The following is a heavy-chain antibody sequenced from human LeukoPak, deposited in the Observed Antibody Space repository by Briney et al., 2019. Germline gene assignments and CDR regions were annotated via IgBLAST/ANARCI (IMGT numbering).Heavy chain of an antibody. D-gene: IGHD6-19*01. J-gene: IGHJ6*03. V-gene: IGHV1-3*02. CDR3: ARAPTPRLRIAVAGTRRDQNKRREHYYYYYYMDV. CDR1: GYTFTSYA. CDR2: SNAGNGNT. Sequence: WASVKVSCKASGYTFTSYAMHWVRQAPGQRLEWMGWSNAGNGNTKYSQEFQGRVTITRDTSASTAYMELSSLRSEDTAVYYCARAPTPRLRIAVAGTRRDQNKRREHYYYYYYMDVWGKGTTVTVSS.